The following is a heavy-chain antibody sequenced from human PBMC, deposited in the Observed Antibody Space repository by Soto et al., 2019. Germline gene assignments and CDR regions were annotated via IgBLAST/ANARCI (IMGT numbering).Heavy chain of an antibody. CDR2: IIPIFGPA. J-gene: IGHJ6*01. D-gene: IGHD2-21*01. Sequence: VASVKVSCKSSGGTFSSHSINWVRQAPGQGLEWMGGIIPIFGPANFAKKFQGRVTITADESTTTAYMELSSLTSEDTAVYYCARGSVPSTGGMIGYHYYAMDVWWPGSTGTVSS. CDR3: ARGSVPSTGGMIGYHYYAMDV. CDR1: GGTFSSHS. V-gene: IGHV1-69*13.